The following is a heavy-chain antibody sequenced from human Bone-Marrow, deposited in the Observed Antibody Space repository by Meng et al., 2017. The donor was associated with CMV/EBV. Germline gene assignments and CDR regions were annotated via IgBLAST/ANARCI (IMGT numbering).Heavy chain of an antibody. CDR3: ARNIGAY. Sequence: ASVKVSCKASGYTFNDYYITWVRQAPGQGLEWMGWINPNTGDTSYAQKFQGTVTMTRDSSIDTAYMDLNRLTSDDTAVYYCARNIGAYWGQGTLLTVS. CDR2: INPNTGDT. V-gene: IGHV1-2*02. CDR1: GYTFNDYY. D-gene: IGHD2/OR15-2a*01. J-gene: IGHJ4*02.